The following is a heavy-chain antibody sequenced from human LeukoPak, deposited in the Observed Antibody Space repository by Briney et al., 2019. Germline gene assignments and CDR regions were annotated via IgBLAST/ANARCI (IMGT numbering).Heavy chain of an antibody. J-gene: IGHJ6*04. CDR1: GFTFSSYG. Sequence: GGSLRLSCAASGFTFSSYGMHWVRQAPGKGLEWVAVISYAGSNKYYVDSVKGRFTISRDNSKNTLYVQMNSLRAEDTAVYYCAKDRNNGWSHCYYGMDVWGKGTTVTVSS. CDR2: ISYAGSNK. CDR3: AKDRNNGWSHCYYGMDV. D-gene: IGHD1/OR15-1a*01. V-gene: IGHV3-30*18.